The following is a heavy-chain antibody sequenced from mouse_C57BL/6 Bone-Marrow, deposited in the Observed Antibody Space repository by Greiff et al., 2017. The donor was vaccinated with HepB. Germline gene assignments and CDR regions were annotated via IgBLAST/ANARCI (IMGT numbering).Heavy chain of an antibody. Sequence: EVQLQQSGPELVKPGASVKISCKASGYTFTDYYMNWVKQSNGKSLEWIGDINPNNGGTSYNQKFKGKATLTVDKSSSTAYMELRSLTSEDSAVYYCAPGYYGNLGDFDYWGQGTTLTVSS. D-gene: IGHD2-1*01. CDR1: GYTFTDYY. CDR2: INPNNGGT. CDR3: APGYYGNLGDFDY. J-gene: IGHJ2*01. V-gene: IGHV1-26*01.